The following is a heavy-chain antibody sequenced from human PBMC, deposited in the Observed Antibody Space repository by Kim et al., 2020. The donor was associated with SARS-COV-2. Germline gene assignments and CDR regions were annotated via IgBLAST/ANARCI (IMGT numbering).Heavy chain of an antibody. CDR1: GFTFSSYA. Sequence: GGSLRLSCSASGFTFSSYAMHWVRQAPGKGLEYVSAISSNGGSTYYADSVKGRFTISRDNSKNTLYLQMSSLRAEDTAVYYCVKDLYAVDYCSGGSCPDYWGQGTLVTVSS. D-gene: IGHD2-15*01. J-gene: IGHJ4*02. V-gene: IGHV3-64D*06. CDR2: ISSNGGST. CDR3: VKDLYAVDYCSGGSCPDY.